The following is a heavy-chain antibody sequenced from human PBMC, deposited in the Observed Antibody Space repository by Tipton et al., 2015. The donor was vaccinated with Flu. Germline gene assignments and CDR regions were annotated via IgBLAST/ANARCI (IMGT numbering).Heavy chain of an antibody. D-gene: IGHD1-26*01. Sequence: SLRLSCVTSGFTFTEYGIHWVRQAPGKGLEWVTAISFDGTNKYYVDLVKGRFTISRDDSKKTVYLQMDSLRTEDTAMYYCAKADGGATKLPIFDWGQGTLVTVSS. J-gene: IGHJ4*02. CDR2: ISFDGTNK. CDR3: AKADGGATKLPIFD. CDR1: GFTFTEYG. V-gene: IGHV3-30*18.